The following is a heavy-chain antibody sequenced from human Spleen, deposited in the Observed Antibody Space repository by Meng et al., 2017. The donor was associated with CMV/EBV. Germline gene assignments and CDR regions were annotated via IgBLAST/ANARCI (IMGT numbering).Heavy chain of an antibody. J-gene: IGHJ5*02. CDR2: INPSGGST. CDR1: GYTFTSYY. V-gene: IGHV1-46*01. CDR3: ARDSPDIVVVPAAPRGLLDP. D-gene: IGHD2-2*01. Sequence: ASVKVSCKASGYTFTSYYMHWVRQAPGQGLEWMGIINPSGGSTSYAQKFQGRVTMTRDTSTSTVYMELSSLRSEDTAVYYCARDSPDIVVVPAAPRGLLDPWGQGTLVTVS.